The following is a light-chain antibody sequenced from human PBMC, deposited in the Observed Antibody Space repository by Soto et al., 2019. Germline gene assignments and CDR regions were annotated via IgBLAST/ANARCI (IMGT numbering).Light chain of an antibody. V-gene: IGLV2-8*01. CDR3: SSNAGSNTDYV. Sequence: QSVLTQPPSASGSPGQSVTISCTGTSSDVGGYNYVSWYQQHPGKAPKLMIYEVTKRPSGVPDRFSGSKSGNTASLTVSGLQAEDEADYYCSSNAGSNTDYVFGTGTKVTVL. CDR2: EVT. CDR1: SSDVGGYNY. J-gene: IGLJ1*01.